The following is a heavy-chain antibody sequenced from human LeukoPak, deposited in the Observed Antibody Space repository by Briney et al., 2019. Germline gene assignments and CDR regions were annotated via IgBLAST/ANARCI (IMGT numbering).Heavy chain of an antibody. D-gene: IGHD6-6*01. CDR1: GGSISSSSYY. CDR2: IYYTGST. CDR3: ARVRQLGTLDY. J-gene: IGHJ4*02. Sequence: SETLSLTCTVSGGSISSSSYYWGWIRQPPGKGLEWIGCIYYTGSTYYNPSLKSRVTISVDTSKNQFSLKLSSVTAADTAVYYCARVRQLGTLDYWGQGTLVTVSS. V-gene: IGHV4-39*07.